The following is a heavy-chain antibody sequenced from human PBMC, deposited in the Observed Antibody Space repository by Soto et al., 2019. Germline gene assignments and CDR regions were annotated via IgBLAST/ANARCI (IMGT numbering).Heavy chain of an antibody. CDR2: ISNNGAHT. CDR3: ARRGYGSRWPNVYMDV. Sequence: ESGGGLVQPGGSLRLSCAASEFTFSNYEMHWVRQAPGKGLEYVSGISNNGAHTDYAKSVKGRFTISRDNSENTLYLQMGSLRAEDMALYYCARRGYGSRWPNVYMDVWGKGTTVTVSS. J-gene: IGHJ6*03. V-gene: IGHV3-64*01. CDR1: EFTFSNYE. D-gene: IGHD6-13*01.